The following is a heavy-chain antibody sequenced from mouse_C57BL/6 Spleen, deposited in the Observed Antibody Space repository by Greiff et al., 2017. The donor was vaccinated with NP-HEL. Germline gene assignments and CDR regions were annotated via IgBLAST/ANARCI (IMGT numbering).Heavy chain of an antibody. V-gene: IGHV1-69*01. J-gene: IGHJ3*01. D-gene: IGHD3-2*02. Sequence: QVQLKQPGAELVMPGASVKLSCKASGYTFTSYWMHWVKQRPGQGLEWIGEIDPSDSYTNYNQKFKGKSTLTVDKSSSTAYMQLSSLTSEDSAVYYCARGDSSGYVTAYWGQGTLVTVSA. CDR2: IDPSDSYT. CDR1: GYTFTSYW. CDR3: ARGDSSGYVTAY.